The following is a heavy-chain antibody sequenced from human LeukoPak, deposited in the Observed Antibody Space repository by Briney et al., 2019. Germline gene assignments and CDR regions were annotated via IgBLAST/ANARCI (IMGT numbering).Heavy chain of an antibody. D-gene: IGHD1-26*01. J-gene: IGHJ4*02. V-gene: IGHV1-2*02. CDR1: GYTFTGYY. CDR2: INPNSGGT. CDR3: ATERSAVRATKSGLFDY. Sequence: ASVKVSCKASGYTFTGYYMHWVRQAPGQGLEWMGWINPNSGGTNYAQKFQGRVTMTRDTSISTAYMELCRLRSDDTAVYYCATERSAVRATKSGLFDYWGQGTLVTVSS.